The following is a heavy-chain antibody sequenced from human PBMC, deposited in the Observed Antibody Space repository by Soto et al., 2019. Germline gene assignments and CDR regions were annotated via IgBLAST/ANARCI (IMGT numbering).Heavy chain of an antibody. V-gene: IGHV1-69*01. CDR2: IIPMYGPA. CDR1: GGTFSSYA. D-gene: IGHD3-10*01. J-gene: IGHJ5*02. Sequence: QVPLVQSGAEVKKPGSSVTVSCKASGGTFSSYAIHWVRQAPGQGLEWMGGIIPMYGPAKYAQRVQGRVTIPADESTATVYMELTSLTSPDTAVYYWARVTSMVRGVIDNWFDPWGHGTLVTVSS. CDR3: ARVTSMVRGVIDNWFDP.